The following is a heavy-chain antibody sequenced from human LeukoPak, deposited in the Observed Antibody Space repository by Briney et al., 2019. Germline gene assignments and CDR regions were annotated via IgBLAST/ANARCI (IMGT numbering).Heavy chain of an antibody. Sequence: PGGSLRLSCAASGFTFSDFSMSWVRQAPGKGLEWVSAISASGESTFCAASVKGRFTISRDNSQSTLYLQMNTLRAEDTALYYCAKANPYYNLLTGYYGAPDYWGQGTLVTVSS. V-gene: IGHV3-23*01. J-gene: IGHJ4*02. CDR1: GFTFSDFS. D-gene: IGHD3-9*01. CDR2: ISASGEST. CDR3: AKANPYYNLLTGYYGAPDY.